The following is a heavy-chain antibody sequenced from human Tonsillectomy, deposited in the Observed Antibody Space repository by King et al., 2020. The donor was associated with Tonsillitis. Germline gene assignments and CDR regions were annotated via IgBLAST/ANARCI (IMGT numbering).Heavy chain of an antibody. CDR2: ISPKSGRT. CDR3: ARDLPETGMISDFYGMDV. D-gene: IGHD1-14*01. CDR1: AYTITDYY. J-gene: IGHJ6*02. V-gene: IGHV1-2*02. Sequence: QLVQSGAEVKKPGASVKVSCKASAYTITDYYLHWVRQAPGQGLEWMGWISPKSGRTNYAQKFHGRVTMTSDTSISTAYMELSGLRSDDTAVYYCARDLPETGMISDFYGMDVWGQGTTVTVSS.